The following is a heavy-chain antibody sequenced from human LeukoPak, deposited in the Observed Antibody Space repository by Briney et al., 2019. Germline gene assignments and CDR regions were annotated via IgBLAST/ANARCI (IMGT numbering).Heavy chain of an antibody. CDR1: GFTFSSYS. CDR3: AKDGSYSPRYFDY. J-gene: IGHJ4*02. Sequence: GGSLRLSCAASGFTFSSYSMNWVRQAPGKGLEWVSSISSSSSYIYYADSVKGRFTISRDNAKNSLYLQMNSLRAEDTAVYYCAKDGSYSPRYFDYWGQGTLVTVSS. V-gene: IGHV3-21*01. D-gene: IGHD2-15*01. CDR2: ISSSSSYI.